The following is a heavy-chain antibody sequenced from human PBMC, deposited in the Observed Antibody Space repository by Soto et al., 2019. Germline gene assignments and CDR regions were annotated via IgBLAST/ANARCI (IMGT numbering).Heavy chain of an antibody. CDR1: GYTLTELS. J-gene: IGHJ3*02. D-gene: IGHD1-26*01. CDR2: FDPEDGET. CDR3: ATYSAWIYYLNPDSFDI. V-gene: IGHV1-24*01. Sequence: ASVKVSCKVSGYTLTELSMHWVRQAPGKGLEWMGGFDPEDGETIYAQKFQGRVTMTEDTSTDTAYMELSSLRSEDTAVYYCATYSAWIYYLNPDSFDIWCQGTMGTVSS.